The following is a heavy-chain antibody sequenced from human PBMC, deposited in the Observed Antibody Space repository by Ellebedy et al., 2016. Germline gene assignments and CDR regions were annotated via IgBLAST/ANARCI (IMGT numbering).Heavy chain of an antibody. CDR1: GDSDSSNIVA. J-gene: IGHJ4*02. CDR3: ARWDHDSGYFDY. Sequence: SETLSLTCAISGDSDSSNIVAWNWIRQSPSRGLEWLGRTYYRSKWYSQYAVSVKSRIIINTDTSKNQFSLQLNSVTPEDTAVYYCARWDHDSGYFDYWGQGTLVTVSS. D-gene: IGHD1-26*01. V-gene: IGHV6-1*01. CDR2: TYYRSKWYS.